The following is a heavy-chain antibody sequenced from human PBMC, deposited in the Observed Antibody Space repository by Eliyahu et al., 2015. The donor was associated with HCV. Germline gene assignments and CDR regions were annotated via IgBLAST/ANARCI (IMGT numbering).Heavy chain of an antibody. CDR2: INPNSGGT. V-gene: IGHV1-2*06. CDR1: GYTFTGYY. Sequence: QVQLVQSGAEVKKPGASVKVSCKASGYTFTGYYMHWXRQAPGQGLEWMGRINPNSGGTNYAQKFQGRVTMTRDTSISTAYMELSRLRSDDTAVYYCATXSLGLKSNGYRPRGTGVWGQGTTVTVSS. J-gene: IGHJ6*02. CDR3: ATXSLGLKSNGYRPRGTGV. D-gene: IGHD3-22*01.